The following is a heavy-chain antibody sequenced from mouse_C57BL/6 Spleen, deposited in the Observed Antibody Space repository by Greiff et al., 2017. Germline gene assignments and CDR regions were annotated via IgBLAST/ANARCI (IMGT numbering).Heavy chain of an antibody. D-gene: IGHD1-1*01. Sequence: VQLQQPGAELVMPGASVKLSCKASGYTFTSYWMHWVKQRPGQGLEWIGEIDPSDSYTNYNQKFKGKSTLTVDKSSSTAYMQLSSLTSEDSAVYYCARTYYYGSSRYAMDYWGQGTSVTVSS. J-gene: IGHJ4*01. V-gene: IGHV1-69*01. CDR1: GYTFTSYW. CDR2: IDPSDSYT. CDR3: ARTYYYGSSRYAMDY.